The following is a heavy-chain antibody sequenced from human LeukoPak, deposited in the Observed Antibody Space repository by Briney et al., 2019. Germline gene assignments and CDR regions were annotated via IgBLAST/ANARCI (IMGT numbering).Heavy chain of an antibody. V-gene: IGHV1-46*01. D-gene: IGHD6-6*01. J-gene: IGHJ2*01. CDR2: INPSGGST. CDR3: VRGASSIAALNPFWYFDL. Sequence: ASVKVSCKASGFTFTSYYMHWVRQGPGQGLEWMGIINPSGGSTSYAQKFQGRVTMTRDTSTNTVYMELSSLRSEDTAVFYCVRGASSIAALNPFWYFDLWGLGTLVTVSS. CDR1: GFTFTSYY.